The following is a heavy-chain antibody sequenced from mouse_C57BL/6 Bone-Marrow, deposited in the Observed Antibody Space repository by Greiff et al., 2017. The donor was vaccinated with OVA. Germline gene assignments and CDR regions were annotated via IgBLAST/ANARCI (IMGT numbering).Heavy chain of an antibody. CDR1: GFNIKDYY. V-gene: IGHV14-1*01. D-gene: IGHD1-1*01. Sequence: EVQLQQSGAELVRPGASVKLSCTASGFNIKDYYMHWVKQRPEQGLEWIGRIDPEDGDTEYAPKFQGKATMTADTSSKTAYLQLSSLTSEDTAVYYCTTGLLLGREYYFDYWGQGTTLAVSS. J-gene: IGHJ2*01. CDR3: TTGLLLGREYYFDY. CDR2: IDPEDGDT.